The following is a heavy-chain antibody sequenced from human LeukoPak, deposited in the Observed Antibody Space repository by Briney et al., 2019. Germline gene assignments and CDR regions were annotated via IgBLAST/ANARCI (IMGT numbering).Heavy chain of an antibody. D-gene: IGHD2/OR15-2a*01. CDR1: GVSLNHYY. CDR3: AMLLYHSGRPGP. CDR2: INHPGST. Sequence: SETLSLTCAVYGVSLNHYYWTWIRQPPGKGLEWIGEINHPGSTNYSPSLKSRVTISIDTSKSQFSLKVNSVTAADTAVYYCAMLLYHSGRPGPWGQGTLVTVSS. V-gene: IGHV4-34*01. J-gene: IGHJ5*02.